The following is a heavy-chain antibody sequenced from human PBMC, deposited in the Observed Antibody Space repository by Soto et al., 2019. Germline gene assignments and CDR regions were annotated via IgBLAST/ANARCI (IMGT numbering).Heavy chain of an antibody. Sequence: GASVKFSCKASGGSFSNFGISRKRHAPGQGLEWMGGIVPVFGRPNYAQRFRGRLTITADESTSTGYMELISLRSDDTAVYYCEREGSGYNSWGQGTQGTASS. J-gene: IGHJ5*02. CDR3: EREGSGYNS. V-gene: IGHV1-69*13. D-gene: IGHD5-12*01. CDR1: GGSFSNFG. CDR2: IVPVFGRP.